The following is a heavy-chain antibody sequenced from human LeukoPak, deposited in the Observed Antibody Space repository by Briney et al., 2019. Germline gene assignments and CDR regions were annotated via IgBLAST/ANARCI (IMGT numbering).Heavy chain of an antibody. CDR1: GGSISSYY. Sequence: SETLSLTCTVSGGSISSYYWCWIRQPPGKGLEWIGYIYYSGSTNYNPSLKSRVTISVDTSKNQFSLKLSSVTAADTAVYYCARVPYSSSWYGWAFDIWGQGTMVTVSS. D-gene: IGHD6-13*01. CDR2: IYYSGST. J-gene: IGHJ3*02. CDR3: ARVPYSSSWYGWAFDI. V-gene: IGHV4-59*01.